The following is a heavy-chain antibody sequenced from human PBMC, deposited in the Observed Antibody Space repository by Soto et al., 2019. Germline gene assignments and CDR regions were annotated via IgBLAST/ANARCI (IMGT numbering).Heavy chain of an antibody. V-gene: IGHV1-46*01. J-gene: IGHJ4*02. CDR3: AWDPRITGTFGY. Sequence: GASVKVCCKASGYNFIGQYIHWVRKAPGQGLEWMGIINPSGGGTANYAQKFQGRVTITADKSTSTAYMELSSMRSEDTAVYYCAWDPRITGTFGYWGQGTLVTVSS. CDR1: GYNFIGQY. CDR2: INPSGGGT. D-gene: IGHD1-7*01.